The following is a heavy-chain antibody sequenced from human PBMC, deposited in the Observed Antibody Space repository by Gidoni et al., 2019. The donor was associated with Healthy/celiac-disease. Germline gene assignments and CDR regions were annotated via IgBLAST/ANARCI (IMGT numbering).Heavy chain of an antibody. J-gene: IGHJ4*02. CDR1: GFTFSNAW. D-gene: IGHD3-9*01. CDR2: IKSKTDGGTT. V-gene: IGHV3-15*01. Sequence: EVQLVESGGGLVKPGGSLRLSCAASGFTFSNAWMSWVRQAPGKGLEWVGRIKSKTDGGTTDYAAPVKGRFTISRDDSKNTLYLQMNSLKTEDTAVYYCTTDIYYDILTGYLTEPFDYWGQGTLVTVSS. CDR3: TTDIYYDILTGYLTEPFDY.